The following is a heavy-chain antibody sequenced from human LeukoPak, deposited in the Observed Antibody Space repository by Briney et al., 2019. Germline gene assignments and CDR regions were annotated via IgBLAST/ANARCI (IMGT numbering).Heavy chain of an antibody. V-gene: IGHV1-2*02. D-gene: IGHD5-12*01. CDR2: ISPNSAGT. J-gene: IGHJ4*02. CDR3: ARYGGYSGYDNGNYLDY. CDR1: GYTFTGYY. Sequence: GASVKVSCKASGYTFTGYYVHWVRQAPGQGLEWMGWISPNSAGTNSAQKFQGRVTMTRDTSISTAYMELSRLRSDDTAVYYCARYGGYSGYDNGNYLDYRGQGTLVTVSS.